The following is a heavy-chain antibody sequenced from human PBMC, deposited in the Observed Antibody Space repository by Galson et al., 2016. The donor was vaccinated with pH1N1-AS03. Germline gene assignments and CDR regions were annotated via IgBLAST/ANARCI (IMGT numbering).Heavy chain of an antibody. CDR1: GYTFTTNG. CDR2: ITSGNGNT. V-gene: IGHV1-3*03. Sequence: SVKVSCKASGYTFTTNGLHWVRQAPGQRLQWMAWITSGNGNTKYSRAVQGRLTITRDTSASTAYLKLNSLRSDDMAVYFCARAWVGPRDIANYPTIYYFDYWGQGTLATVSS. CDR3: ARAWVGPRDIANYPTIYYFDY. J-gene: IGHJ4*02. D-gene: IGHD2-15*01.